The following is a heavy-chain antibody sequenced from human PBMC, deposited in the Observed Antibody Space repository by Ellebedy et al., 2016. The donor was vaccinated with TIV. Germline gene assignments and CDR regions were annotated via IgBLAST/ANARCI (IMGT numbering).Heavy chain of an antibody. CDR1: AGSISRGDYY. J-gene: IGHJ4*02. D-gene: IGHD5-24*01. CDR3: ARGGDGYIHY. Sequence: MPSETLSLTCTVSAGSISRGDYYWSWIRQPPGKGLEWLGYIYYSANTYHNPSLKSRVTISVHSSKNQFSLKLSSVTAATSAVYYCARGGDGYIHYWGQGTLITVSS. CDR2: IYYSANT. V-gene: IGHV4-30-4*01.